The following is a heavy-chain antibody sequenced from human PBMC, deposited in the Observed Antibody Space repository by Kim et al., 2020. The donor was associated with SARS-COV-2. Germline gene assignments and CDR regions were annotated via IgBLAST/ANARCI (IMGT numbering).Heavy chain of an antibody. CDR1: GGSISSYY. J-gene: IGHJ4*02. V-gene: IGHV4-59*01. D-gene: IGHD4-17*01. CDR3: ARDYGGNAGFDY. CDR2: IYYSGST. Sequence: SETLSLTCTVSGGSISSYYWSWIRQPPGKGLEWIGYIYYSGSTNYNPSLKSRVTISVDTSKNQFSLKLSSVTAADTAVYYCARDYGGNAGFDYWGQGTLVTVSS.